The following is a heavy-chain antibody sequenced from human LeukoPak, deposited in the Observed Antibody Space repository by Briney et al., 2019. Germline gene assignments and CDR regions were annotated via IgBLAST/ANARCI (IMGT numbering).Heavy chain of an antibody. CDR1: GYTFTSYY. Sequence: ASLKVSCKASGYTFTSYYMHWVRQAPGQGLEWMGIINPSGGSTTYAQTFQGRVTITRDTSTSTLYMELSSLTPQDTAVYYCARMTTVLELGVGYFESWGQGDPGTVSS. D-gene: IGHD4-17*01. V-gene: IGHV1-46*03. CDR3: ARMTTVLELGVGYFES. CDR2: INPSGGST. J-gene: IGHJ4*02.